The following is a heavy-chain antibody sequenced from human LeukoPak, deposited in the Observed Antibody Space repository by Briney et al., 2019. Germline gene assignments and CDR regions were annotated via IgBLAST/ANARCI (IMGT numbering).Heavy chain of an antibody. CDR2: IYCSGST. CDR1: GGSISSGGYY. D-gene: IGHD3-16*01. V-gene: IGHV4-31*03. Sequence: NPSETLSLTCTVSGGSISSGGYYWSWIRQHPGKGLEWIGYIYCSGSTYYHPSLKSRVTISVDTSKNQFSLKLSSVTSADTAVYYCARDTQGGPDYWGQGTLVTVSS. J-gene: IGHJ4*02. CDR3: ARDTQGGPDY.